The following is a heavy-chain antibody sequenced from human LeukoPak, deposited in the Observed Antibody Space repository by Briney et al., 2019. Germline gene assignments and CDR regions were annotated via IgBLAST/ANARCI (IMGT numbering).Heavy chain of an antibody. D-gene: IGHD5-18*01. CDR1: GYSFTSYW. V-gene: IGHV5-51*01. CDR3: ARRGTAMDFDY. Sequence: GESLKISCKGSGYSFTSYWIAWVRPMPGKGLEWMGIIYPGDSDTRYSPSFQGQVTISADKSISTAYLQWSSLKASDTAMYYCARRGTAMDFDYWDQGTLVTVSS. J-gene: IGHJ4*02. CDR2: IYPGDSDT.